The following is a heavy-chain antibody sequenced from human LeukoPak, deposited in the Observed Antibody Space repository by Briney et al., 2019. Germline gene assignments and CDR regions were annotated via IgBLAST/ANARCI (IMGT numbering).Heavy chain of an antibody. CDR1: GYTFTNYG. Sequence: ASVKVSCKTSGYTFTNYGINWVRQAPGQGLEWMGWISAYNGNTSYTQNLQGRVTMTRDTSTSTVYMELSSLRSEDTAVYYCARDVVAAAANWFDPWGQGTLVTVSS. J-gene: IGHJ5*02. V-gene: IGHV1-18*01. D-gene: IGHD6-13*01. CDR2: ISAYNGNT. CDR3: ARDVVAAAANWFDP.